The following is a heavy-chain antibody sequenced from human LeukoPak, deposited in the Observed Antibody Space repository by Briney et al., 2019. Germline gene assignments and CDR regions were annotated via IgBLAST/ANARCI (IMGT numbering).Heavy chain of an antibody. D-gene: IGHD2-2*01. CDR2: IYTSGST. J-gene: IGHJ3*02. V-gene: IGHV4-4*07. CDR3: ARDSTARAYDI. Sequence: PSETLSLTCSVSGGSITSYHWSWIRKPAGKGLEWIGRIYTSGSTNYSPSLKSRITMSVDTSNNQFSLNLSSVTAADTAVYYCARDSTARAYDIWGQGTMVTVSS. CDR1: GGSITSYH.